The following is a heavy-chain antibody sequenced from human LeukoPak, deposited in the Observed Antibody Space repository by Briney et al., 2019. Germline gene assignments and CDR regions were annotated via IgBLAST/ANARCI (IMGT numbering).Heavy chain of an antibody. D-gene: IGHD2-15*01. V-gene: IGHV3-30*18. CDR2: ISYDGSNK. J-gene: IGHJ6*04. Sequence: HSGGSLRLSCAASGFTFSSYGMHWVRQAPGKGLEWVAVISYDGSNKYYADSVKGRFTISRDNSKNTLYLQMNSLRAEDTAVYYCAKDEGGGYCSGGSCYFNYGMDVWGKGTTVTVSS. CDR1: GFTFSSYG. CDR3: AKDEGGGYCSGGSCYFNYGMDV.